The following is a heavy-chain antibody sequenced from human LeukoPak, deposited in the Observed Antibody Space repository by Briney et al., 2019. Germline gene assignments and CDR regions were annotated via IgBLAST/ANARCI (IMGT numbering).Heavy chain of an antibody. CDR3: ASSVGSTDY. D-gene: IGHD1-26*01. J-gene: IGHJ4*02. CDR1: GESLSKYY. V-gene: IGHV4-34*01. CDR2: INHRGST. Sequence: SETLSLTCAVYGESLSKYYWTWIRQSPGKGLEWIGEINHRGSTNLNPSLKRRVTLSVDTSKHQFSLKLTSMPAADAALYYCASSVGSTDYWGQGTLVTVSS.